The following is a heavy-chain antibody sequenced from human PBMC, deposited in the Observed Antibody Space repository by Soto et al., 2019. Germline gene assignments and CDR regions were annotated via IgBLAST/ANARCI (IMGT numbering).Heavy chain of an antibody. CDR2: ISYDGSNK. D-gene: IGHD4-17*01. CDR3: AKDDETTVTKSPDY. Sequence: QVQLVESGGGVVQPGRSLRLSCAASGFTFSSYGMHWVRQAPGKGLEWVAVISYDGSNKYYADSVKGRFTISRDNSKNTLYLQMNSLRAEDTAVYYCAKDDETTVTKSPDYWGQGTLVTVSS. J-gene: IGHJ4*02. V-gene: IGHV3-30*18. CDR1: GFTFSSYG.